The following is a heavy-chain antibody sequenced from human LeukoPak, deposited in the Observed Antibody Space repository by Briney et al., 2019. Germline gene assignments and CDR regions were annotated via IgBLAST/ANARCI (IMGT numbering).Heavy chain of an antibody. V-gene: IGHV1-8*02. D-gene: IGHD4-17*01. CDR3: ARVPYGDYWFDP. J-gene: IGHJ5*02. Sequence: ASVKVSCKASGYTFTSYGINWVRQATGQGLEWMGWMNPNSGNTGYAQKFQGRVTMTRNTSISTAYMELSSLRSEDTAVYYCARVPYGDYWFDPWGQGTLVTVSS. CDR1: GYTFTSYG. CDR2: MNPNSGNT.